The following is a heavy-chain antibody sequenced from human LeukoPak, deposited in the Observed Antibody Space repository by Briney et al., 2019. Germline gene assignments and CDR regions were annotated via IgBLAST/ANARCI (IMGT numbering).Heavy chain of an antibody. CDR3: VRQTYYETGTTPRRGFDY. CDR1: GGSTSNYY. D-gene: IGHD3-22*01. CDR2: IYYTGNT. V-gene: IGHV4-59*08. J-gene: IGHJ4*02. Sequence: PSETLSLTCTVSGGSTSNYYWIWIRQPPGKGLEYIGYIYYTGNTNYNPSLKSRVTISVDTSMNQFSLKLTSVTAADTAVYYCVRQTYYETGTTPRRGFDYWGQGTLVTVSS.